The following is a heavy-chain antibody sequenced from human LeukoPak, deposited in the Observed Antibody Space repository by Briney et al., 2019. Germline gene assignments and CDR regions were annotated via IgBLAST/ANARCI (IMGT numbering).Heavy chain of an antibody. Sequence: SETLSLTCAVYGGSFSGYYWSWIRQPPGKGLEWIGEINHSGSTNYNPSLKSRVTISVDTSKHQFSLKLSSVTAADTAVYYCARESWTVQMATSTHGHWFDPRGQGTLVTVSS. CDR1: GGSFSGYY. V-gene: IGHV4-34*01. CDR2: INHSGST. J-gene: IGHJ5*02. D-gene: IGHD5-24*01. CDR3: ARESWTVQMATSTHGHWFDP.